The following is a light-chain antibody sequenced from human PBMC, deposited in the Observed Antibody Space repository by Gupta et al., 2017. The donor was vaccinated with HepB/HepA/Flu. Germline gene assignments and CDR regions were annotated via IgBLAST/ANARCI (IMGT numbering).Light chain of an antibody. J-gene: IGKJ1*01. CDR3: HQRSDWPWT. CDR1: QSININ. V-gene: IGKV3-11*01. Sequence: EIALTQSPATLSLSPGERATLSCRASQSININLAWYQQKPGQAPSLVMYEISNRATGIPARFSGSGSGTDFALTISILEPEDFAVYYCHQRSDWPWTFGQGTKLEMK. CDR2: EIS.